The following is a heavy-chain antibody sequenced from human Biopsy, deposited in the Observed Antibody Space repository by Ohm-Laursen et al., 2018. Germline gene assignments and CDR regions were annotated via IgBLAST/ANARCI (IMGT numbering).Heavy chain of an antibody. CDR2: IFYDGSNT. J-gene: IGHJ6*02. Sequence: SLRLSCAASGFTFNNYGMQWVRQAPGKGLEWVAFIFYDGSNTYYADSVKGRFTISRDNSRDTLYLQMGSLRAEDTAVYYCAKDRYNYTPIGGFSMDVWGQGTTVTVSS. D-gene: IGHD5-18*01. CDR3: AKDRYNYTPIGGFSMDV. V-gene: IGHV3-30*18. CDR1: GFTFNNYG.